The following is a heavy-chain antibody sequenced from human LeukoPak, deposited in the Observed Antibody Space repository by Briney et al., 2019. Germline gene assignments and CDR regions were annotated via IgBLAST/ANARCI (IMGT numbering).Heavy chain of an antibody. D-gene: IGHD6-13*01. CDR3: ARDGYSSSYDY. Sequence: GGSLRLSCAASGFTVSSNYLSWVRQAPGKGLEWVSVIYSGGSTYYADSVKGRFTISRDNSKNTLYLQMNSLRAEDTAVYHCARDGYSSSYDYWGQGTLVTVSS. CDR2: IYSGGST. J-gene: IGHJ4*02. CDR1: GFTVSSNY. V-gene: IGHV3-53*01.